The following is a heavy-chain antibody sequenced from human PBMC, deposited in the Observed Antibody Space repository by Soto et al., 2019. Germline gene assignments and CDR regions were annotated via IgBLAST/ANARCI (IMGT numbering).Heavy chain of an antibody. Sequence: GGSLRLSCAASGFTFSSYAMHWVRQAPGKGLEWVAVISYDGSNKYYADSVKGRFTISRDNSKNTLYLQMNSLRAEDTAVYYCAKSLPPVAGIDYWGPGTLVTVSS. D-gene: IGHD6-19*01. CDR3: AKSLPPVAGIDY. J-gene: IGHJ4*02. V-gene: IGHV3-30*18. CDR2: ISYDGSNK. CDR1: GFTFSSYA.